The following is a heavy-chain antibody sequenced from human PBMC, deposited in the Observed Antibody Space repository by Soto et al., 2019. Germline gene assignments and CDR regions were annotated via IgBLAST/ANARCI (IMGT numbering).Heavy chain of an antibody. J-gene: IGHJ3*02. Sequence: VNLLESGGGLVQPGGSLRLSCAASGFTFSNFAMSWVRQAPGRGLEWVSEITASGRTPSYADSVKGRCTISKVESKNTRFLQMNSLRADDTALYYCAKVYFGESDGFAIWGQGTMVTASS. V-gene: IGHV3-23*01. CDR1: GFTFSNFA. CDR3: AKVYFGESDGFAI. CDR2: ITASGRTP. D-gene: IGHD2-21*01.